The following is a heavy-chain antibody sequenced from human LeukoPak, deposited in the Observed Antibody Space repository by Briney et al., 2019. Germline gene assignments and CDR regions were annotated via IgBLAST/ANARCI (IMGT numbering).Heavy chain of an antibody. D-gene: IGHD5-24*01. V-gene: IGHV1-2*02. CDR3: VRDRYGDGFAHLDY. J-gene: IGHJ4*02. CDR1: GYTFTSYA. CDR2: ITPSGGT. Sequence: ASVKVSCKASGYTFTSYAIHWVRQAPGQGLEWMGWITPSGGTNYPQKFQGRVAITWDTSITTAYMDLSRLTSDDTAVYYCVRDRYGDGFAHLDYWGQGALVTVSS.